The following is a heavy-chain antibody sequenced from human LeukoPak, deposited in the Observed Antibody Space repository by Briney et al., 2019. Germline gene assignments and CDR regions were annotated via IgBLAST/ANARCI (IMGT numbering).Heavy chain of an antibody. V-gene: IGHV3-30*02. Sequence: GGSLRLSCAASGFTFGSYGMHWVRQAPGKGLEWVTFIRNDGSNKYYADSVKGRFTISRDNSKNTLYLQMNTLRAEDTAVYYCARDGEAYGWNYAFDYWSQGTLVTVSS. CDR3: ARDGEAYGWNYAFDY. D-gene: IGHD1-7*01. CDR1: GFTFGSYG. CDR2: IRNDGSNK. J-gene: IGHJ4*02.